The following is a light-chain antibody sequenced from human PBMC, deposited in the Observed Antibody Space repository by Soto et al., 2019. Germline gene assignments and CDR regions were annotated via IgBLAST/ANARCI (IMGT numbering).Light chain of an antibody. J-gene: IGKJ4*01. Sequence: KVMSQSPSTLSVSPGERATLSCRASQSVSSNLAWYQQKPGQAPRLLIYGASTRATGIPARFSGSGSGTDFTLTISSLQSEDFAVYYCQQYNDWPLTFGGGTKVDI. CDR1: QSVSSN. CDR3: QQYNDWPLT. V-gene: IGKV3-15*01. CDR2: GAS.